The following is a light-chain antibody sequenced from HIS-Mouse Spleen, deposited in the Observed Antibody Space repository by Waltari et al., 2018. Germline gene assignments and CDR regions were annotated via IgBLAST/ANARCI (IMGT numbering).Light chain of an antibody. J-gene: IGLJ2*01. CDR1: RSDVGRYNL. CDR3: CSYAGSSTVV. V-gene: IGLV2-23*01. CDR2: EGS. Sequence: QSALTQPAPVSGSPGQSITISCTGTRSDVGRYNLVSRYQQHPGKAPKLMIYEGSKRPSGVSNRFSGSKSGNTASLTISGLQAEDEADYYCCSYAGSSTVVFGGGTKLTVL.